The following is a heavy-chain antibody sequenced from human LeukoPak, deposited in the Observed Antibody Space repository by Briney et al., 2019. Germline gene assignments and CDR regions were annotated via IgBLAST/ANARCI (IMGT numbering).Heavy chain of an antibody. Sequence: GESLKISCKGSGYSFTNYWIGWVRQMPGKGLEWMGIIYAGDSDIRYSPSFQGQVTISADKSISTAYLQWSSLKASDTAMYYCATYCSGGSCYYVGGFHIWGQGTMVTVSS. CDR2: IYAGDSDI. J-gene: IGHJ3*02. CDR1: GYSFTNYW. V-gene: IGHV5-51*01. CDR3: ATYCSGGSCYYVGGFHI. D-gene: IGHD2-15*01.